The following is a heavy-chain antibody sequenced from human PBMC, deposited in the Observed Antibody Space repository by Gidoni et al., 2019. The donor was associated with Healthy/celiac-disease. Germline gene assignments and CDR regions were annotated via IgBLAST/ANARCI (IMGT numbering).Heavy chain of an antibody. V-gene: IGHV3-9*01. J-gene: IGHJ3*02. D-gene: IGHD5-18*01. CDR2: ISWNSGSI. Sequence: AASGFTFDDYAMHWVRQAPGKGLEWVSGISWNSGSIGYADSVKGRFTISRDNAKNSLYLQMNSLRAEDTALYYCAKDMGYSYGNDAFDIWGQGTMVTVSS. CDR1: GFTFDDYA. CDR3: AKDMGYSYGNDAFDI.